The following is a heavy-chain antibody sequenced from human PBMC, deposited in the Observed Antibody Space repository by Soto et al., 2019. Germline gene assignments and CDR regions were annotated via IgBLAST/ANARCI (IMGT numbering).Heavy chain of an antibody. CDR3: ATDRGGYCSGGSCSEAWFDP. V-gene: IGHV1-3*01. D-gene: IGHD2-15*01. CDR1: GYTFTNYG. Sequence: ASVKVSCKASGYTFTNYGISWVRQAPGQGPEWMGWINAGNGGTKYSQKFQGRVSITRDTSASTAYMQLSRLRSEDTAVYYCATDRGGYCSGGSCSEAWFDPWGQGTLVTVSS. J-gene: IGHJ5*02. CDR2: INAGNGGT.